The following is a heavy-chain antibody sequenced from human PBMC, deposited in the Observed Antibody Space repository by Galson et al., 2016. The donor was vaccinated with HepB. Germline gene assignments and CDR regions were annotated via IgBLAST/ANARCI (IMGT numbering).Heavy chain of an antibody. J-gene: IGHJ6*02. Sequence: SLRLSCAASGFTVSSTYMSWVRQAPGKGLEWISVIFSGGSTYYADSVKGRFTISRDNSKNTVYLEMNSLRAEDTAVYYCARKGSADCSNCDHWNYGMDVWGQGTTVTVSS. V-gene: IGHV3-53*01. CDR2: IFSGGST. D-gene: IGHD4-11*01. CDR3: ARKGSADCSNCDHWNYGMDV. CDR1: GFTVSSTY.